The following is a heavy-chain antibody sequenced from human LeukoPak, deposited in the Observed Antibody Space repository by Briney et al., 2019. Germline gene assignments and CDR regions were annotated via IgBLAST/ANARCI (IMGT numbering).Heavy chain of an antibody. V-gene: IGHV4-39*01. Sequence: SETLSLTCTVSGGSISSSSYYWGWIRQPPGKGLEWIGSIYYSGSTYYNPSLKSRVTISVDTSKNQFPLKLSSVTAADTAVYYCASHYDSSGYPNWFDPWGQGTLVTVSS. CDR2: IYYSGST. CDR3: ASHYDSSGYPNWFDP. J-gene: IGHJ5*02. CDR1: GGSISSSSYY. D-gene: IGHD3-22*01.